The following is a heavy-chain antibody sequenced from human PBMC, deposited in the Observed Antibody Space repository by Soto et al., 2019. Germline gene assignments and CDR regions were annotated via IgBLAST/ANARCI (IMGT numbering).Heavy chain of an antibody. CDR2: IYWDDDK. CDR1: GFSLSTSGVG. CDR3: THSIDTAMALEY. D-gene: IGHD5-18*01. J-gene: IGHJ4*02. Sequence: QITLKESGPTLVKPTQTLTLTCTFSGFSLSTSGVGVGWVRQPPGKALEWLALIYWDDDKRYSPSLKSRLTITTDTSKNQVVLTMTNMDPVDTATYHCTHSIDTAMALEYWGQGTLVTVSS. V-gene: IGHV2-5*02.